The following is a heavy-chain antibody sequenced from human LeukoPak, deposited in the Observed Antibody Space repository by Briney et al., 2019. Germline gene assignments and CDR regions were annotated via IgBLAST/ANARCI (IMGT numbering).Heavy chain of an antibody. CDR2: ISSSSSYI. CDR1: GFTFSSYS. V-gene: IGHV3-21*01. Sequence: GGSLRLSCAAFGFTFSSYSMNWVRQAPGKGLEWVSSISSSSSYIYYADSVKGRFTISRDNAKNSLYLQMNSLRAEDTAVYYCATGRYYYDSSGWIWGQGTMVTVSS. J-gene: IGHJ3*02. D-gene: IGHD3-22*01. CDR3: ATGRYYYDSSGWI.